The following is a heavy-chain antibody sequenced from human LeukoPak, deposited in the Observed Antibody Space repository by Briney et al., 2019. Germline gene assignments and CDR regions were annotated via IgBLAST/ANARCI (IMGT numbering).Heavy chain of an antibody. V-gene: IGHV3-7*01. CDR1: GFTFSRYW. D-gene: IGHD2-21*02. CDR2: IKQDGSEK. J-gene: IGHJ2*01. Sequence: PGGSLRLSCAAAGFTFSRYWMTWVRQAPGKGLEWVANIKQDGSEKSHVDSVKGRFTISRDNAKNSLFLQMNSLRAEDTAVYYCARSVYSGYCYSSRYFDLWGRGTLVTVSS. CDR3: ARSVYSGYCYSSRYFDL.